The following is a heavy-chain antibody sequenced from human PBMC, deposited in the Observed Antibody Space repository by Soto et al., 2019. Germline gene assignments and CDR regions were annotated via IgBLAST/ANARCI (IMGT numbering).Heavy chain of an antibody. CDR3: ARAQLLPDDAFDA. V-gene: IGHV3-74*01. CDR1: GFTFSNFW. D-gene: IGHD2-2*01. Sequence: QLVESGGGLVQPGGSLRLSCAASGFTFSNFWMHWVRQAPGKGPVWVSRINGDGSSTSHADSVKGRFTISRDNAENTLFLQMSSLRAEDTAVYYCARAQLLPDDAFDAWGRGTVVTVSS. J-gene: IGHJ3*01. CDR2: INGDGSST.